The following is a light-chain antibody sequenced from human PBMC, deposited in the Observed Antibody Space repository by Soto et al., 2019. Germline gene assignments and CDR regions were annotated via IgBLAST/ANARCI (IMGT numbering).Light chain of an antibody. CDR1: LGIRDY. J-gene: IGKJ4*01. CDR3: QQLDRYPFT. V-gene: IGKV1-9*01. Sequence: DIQLTQSPSFLSASVGDRVTITCRASLGIRDYLAWYQQKPGRVPRLLIYSASTLQSGVPSRFSGSGSGTEFTLTISSLQPEDFASYYCQQLDRYPFTFGGGTKV. CDR2: SAS.